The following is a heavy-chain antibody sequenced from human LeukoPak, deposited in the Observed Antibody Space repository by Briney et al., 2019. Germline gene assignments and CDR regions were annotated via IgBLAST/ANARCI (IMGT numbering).Heavy chain of an antibody. D-gene: IGHD4-17*01. CDR1: GYTLSELS. Sequence: ASVKVSCKLSGYTLSELSMHWVRQAPAKGIEWMGGFDPEDGETIYAQKFQGRVTMTEDTSTDTAYMELSSLRSEDTAAYDCARGGPDYGDYVGKYYYYYYMDVWGKGTTATISS. V-gene: IGHV1-24*01. J-gene: IGHJ6*03. CDR2: FDPEDGET. CDR3: ARGGPDYGDYVGKYYYYYYMDV.